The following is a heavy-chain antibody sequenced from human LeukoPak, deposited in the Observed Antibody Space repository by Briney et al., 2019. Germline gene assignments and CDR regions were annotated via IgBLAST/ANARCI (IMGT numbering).Heavy chain of an antibody. CDR1: GFTFSSYA. Sequence: AGGSLRLSCAASGFTFSSYAMSWVRQAPGKGLEWVSAISGSGGSTYYADSVKGRFTISRDNSKNTLYLQMNSLRAEDTAVYYCAKDLAEYPDAGAFDYWGQGTLVTVSS. V-gene: IGHV3-23*01. D-gene: IGHD2-15*01. CDR3: AKDLAEYPDAGAFDY. CDR2: ISGSGGST. J-gene: IGHJ4*02.